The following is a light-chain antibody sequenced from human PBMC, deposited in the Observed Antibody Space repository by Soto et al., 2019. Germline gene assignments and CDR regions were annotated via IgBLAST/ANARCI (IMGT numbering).Light chain of an antibody. Sequence: EIVLTQSPATLSLSPGERATLSCRASQSISFYLTWYQHKPGQAPRLLIYDASNRATGIPARFSGSGSGTDFTLTISSLEPEDFAVYYCQQRSNWPSITFGQGTRLEIK. CDR3: QQRSNWPSIT. J-gene: IGKJ5*01. V-gene: IGKV3-11*01. CDR1: QSISFY. CDR2: DAS.